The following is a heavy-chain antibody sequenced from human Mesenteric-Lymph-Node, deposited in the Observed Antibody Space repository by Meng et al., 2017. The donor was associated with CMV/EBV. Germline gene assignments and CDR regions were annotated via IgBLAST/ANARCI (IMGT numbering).Heavy chain of an antibody. D-gene: IGHD2/OR15-2a*01. V-gene: IGHV3-23*03. CDR2: TYSGGTST. J-gene: IGHJ6*02. CDR3: AKPKEYTSTYGMDV. Sequence: GESLKISCAASGFTFSSYAMNWVRQAPGKGLEWVAITYSGGTSTHYADSVKGRFTVSRDNSKDTLYLQMNSLRVEDTAVYYCAKPKEYTSTYGMDVWGQGTTVTVSS. CDR1: GFTFSSYA.